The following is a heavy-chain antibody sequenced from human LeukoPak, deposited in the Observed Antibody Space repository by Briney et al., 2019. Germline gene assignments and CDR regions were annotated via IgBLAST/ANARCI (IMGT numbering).Heavy chain of an antibody. CDR2: INAGNGDT. CDR3: VREGTNAGSYYFGGWFGP. D-gene: IGHD3-10*01. V-gene: IGHV1-3*01. J-gene: IGHJ5*02. CDR1: GYIFTKHG. Sequence: GASVTVSCTASGYIFTKHGMHWVRQAPGQRPEWMGWINAGNGDTKYSQKFQGRVSITRDTSASTAYMELSSLRSEDTAVYYCVREGTNAGSYYFGGWFGPWGQGTLVTVSS.